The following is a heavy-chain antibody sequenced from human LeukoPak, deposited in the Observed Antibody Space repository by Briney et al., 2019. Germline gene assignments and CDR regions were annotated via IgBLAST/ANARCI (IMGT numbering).Heavy chain of an antibody. CDR3: AREGRGQWLPSGNY. V-gene: IGHV4-39*07. CDR1: GDSISSSSFY. D-gene: IGHD6-19*01. J-gene: IGHJ4*02. Sequence: SETLSLTCTVSGDSISSSSFYWGWIRQPPGKGLEWLGTIYYNGATYYDPSLKSRVTISVDTSKNQFSLKLSSVTAADTAVYYCAREGRGQWLPSGNYWGQGTLVTVSS. CDR2: IYYNGAT.